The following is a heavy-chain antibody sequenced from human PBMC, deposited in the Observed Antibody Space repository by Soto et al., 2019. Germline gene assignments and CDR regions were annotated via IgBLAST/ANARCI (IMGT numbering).Heavy chain of an antibody. J-gene: IGHJ4*02. CDR1: RGTFNIYA. V-gene: IGHV1-69*13. CDR2: IMPIFGMS. D-gene: IGHD4-17*01. CDR3: ARGGYGDPLSY. Sequence: SVKVSCKASRGTFNIYAISWVRQAPGQGLEWMGGIMPIFGMSNYAQKFQDRVTITADESTTTAYMELSSLTSEDTAVYYCARGGYGDPLSYWGQGTPVTVS.